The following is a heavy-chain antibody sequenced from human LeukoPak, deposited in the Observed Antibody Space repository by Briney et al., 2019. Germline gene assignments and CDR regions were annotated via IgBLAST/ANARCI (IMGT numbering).Heavy chain of an antibody. J-gene: IGHJ4*02. Sequence: SETLSLTCTVSGGSISSSSYYWGWIRQPPGKGLEWIGSIYYSGSTYYNPSLKSRVTISVDTSKNQFSLKLSSVTAADTAVYYCARHVKYYYDSSGSATYYFDYWGQGTLVTVSS. CDR3: ARHVKYYYDSSGSATYYFDY. CDR1: GGSISSSSYY. V-gene: IGHV4-39*01. CDR2: IYYSGST. D-gene: IGHD3-22*01.